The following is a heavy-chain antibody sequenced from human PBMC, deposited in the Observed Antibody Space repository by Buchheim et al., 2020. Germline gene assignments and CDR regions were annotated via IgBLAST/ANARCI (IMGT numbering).Heavy chain of an antibody. J-gene: IGHJ4*02. CDR1: GFTFSGLW. Sequence: EVQLVESGGGLVQPGGSLRLSCAASGFTFSGLWMHWVRQTPGKGLMWVSRINSDGSSTIYGESVKGRFTVSRDNAKNTLYLQMNSLRAEDTGVYYCARDPLLNGGTLDYWGQGT. CDR3: ARDPLLNGGTLDY. V-gene: IGHV3-74*01. CDR2: INSDGSST. D-gene: IGHD1-1*01.